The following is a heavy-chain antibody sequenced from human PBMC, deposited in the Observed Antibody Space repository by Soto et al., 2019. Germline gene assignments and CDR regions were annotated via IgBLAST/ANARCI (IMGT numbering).Heavy chain of an antibody. Sequence: GGSLRLSCAASGFTFSSYWMSWVRQAPGKGLEWVANIKQDGSEKYYVDSVKGRFTISRDNAKNSLYLQMNSLGAEDTAVYYCARRTSDYGDYEEYYYYMDVWGKGTTVTVSS. V-gene: IGHV3-7*01. CDR1: GFTFSSYW. CDR3: ARRTSDYGDYEEYYYYMDV. CDR2: IKQDGSEK. J-gene: IGHJ6*03. D-gene: IGHD4-17*01.